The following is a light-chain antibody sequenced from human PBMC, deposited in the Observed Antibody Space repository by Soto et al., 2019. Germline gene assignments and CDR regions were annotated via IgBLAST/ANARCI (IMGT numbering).Light chain of an antibody. CDR2: EVS. V-gene: IGLV2-14*01. CDR1: GSDVGGYNY. CDR3: SSYRSTNTVV. J-gene: IGLJ3*02. Sequence: QSVLTQPASVSGSFGQSITISCTGTGSDVGGYNYVSWYQQHPGKAPKVMIYEVSIRPSGVSTRFSGSKSGNTASLIISGLQAEDEAEYYCSSYRSTNTVVFGGGTKVTVL.